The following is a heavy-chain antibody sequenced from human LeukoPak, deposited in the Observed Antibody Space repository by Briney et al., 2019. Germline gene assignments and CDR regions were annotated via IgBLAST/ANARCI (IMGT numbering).Heavy chain of an antibody. CDR1: GFTFSSYS. Sequence: GGSLTLSCAASGFTFSSYSMNWVRQAPGKGLEWVSYISSSSSTIYYADSVKGRFTISRDNAKNSLYLQMNSLRAEDTAVYYCASGYSMDYWGQGTLVTVSS. D-gene: IGHD6-13*01. CDR2: ISSSSSTI. V-gene: IGHV3-48*01. CDR3: ASGYSMDY. J-gene: IGHJ4*02.